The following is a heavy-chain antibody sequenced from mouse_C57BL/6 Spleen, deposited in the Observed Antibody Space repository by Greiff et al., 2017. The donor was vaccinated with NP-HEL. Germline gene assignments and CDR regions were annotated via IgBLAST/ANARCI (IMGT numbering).Heavy chain of an antibody. D-gene: IGHD1-1*01. CDR1: GIDFSRYW. Sequence: EVQVVESGGGLVQPGGSLKLSCAASGIDFSRYWMRWVRRAPGKGLEWIGEINPDSSTINYAPSLKDNFIISRDNAKNTLYLQMSKVRSEDTALYYCARQGVYYGSSYAMDYWGQGTSVTVSS. CDR3: ARQGVYYGSSYAMDY. CDR2: INPDSSTI. V-gene: IGHV4-1*01. J-gene: IGHJ4*01.